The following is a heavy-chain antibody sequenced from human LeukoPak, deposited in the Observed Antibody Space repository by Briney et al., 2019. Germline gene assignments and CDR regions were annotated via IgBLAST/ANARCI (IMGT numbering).Heavy chain of an antibody. CDR1: GGSISSSSYY. Sequence: SETLSLTCTVSGGSISSSSYYWGWIRQPPGKGLEWIGSIYYSGSTYYNPSLKSRVTISVDTSKNQFSLKLSSVTAADTAVYYCARVHAGESYFDYWGQGTLVTVSS. CDR3: ARVHAGESYFDY. CDR2: IYYSGST. V-gene: IGHV4-39*01. D-gene: IGHD3-16*01. J-gene: IGHJ4*02.